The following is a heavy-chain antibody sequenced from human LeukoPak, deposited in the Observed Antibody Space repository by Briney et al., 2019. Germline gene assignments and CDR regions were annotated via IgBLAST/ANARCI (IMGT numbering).Heavy chain of an antibody. J-gene: IGHJ1*01. CDR2: IYHSGST. Sequence: SETLSLTCAVSGGSISSGGYSWSWIRQPPGKGLEWIGYIYHSGSTYYNPSLKSRVTISVDRSKNQFSLKLSSVTAADTAVYYCARDGTMIAGDFQHWGQGTLVTVSS. CDR1: GGSISSGGYS. D-gene: IGHD3-22*01. CDR3: ARDGTMIAGDFQH. V-gene: IGHV4-30-2*01.